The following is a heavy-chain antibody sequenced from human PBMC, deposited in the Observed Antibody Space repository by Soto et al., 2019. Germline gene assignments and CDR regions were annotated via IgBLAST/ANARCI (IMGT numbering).Heavy chain of an antibody. J-gene: IGHJ5*02. CDR3: GRGIGRGYYFWSGYLPPGPHWFDP. CDR1: GGSFSGYY. D-gene: IGHD3-3*01. Sequence: AETLSLTCAVYGGSFSGYYWSWIRQPPGKGLEWIGEINHSGSTNYNATLKSRGTISVDTSKNQFSLKLRAVTAAGRAVYYCGRGIGRGYYFWSGYLPPGPHWFDPWGQATLVTVSS. CDR2: INHSGST. V-gene: IGHV4-34*01.